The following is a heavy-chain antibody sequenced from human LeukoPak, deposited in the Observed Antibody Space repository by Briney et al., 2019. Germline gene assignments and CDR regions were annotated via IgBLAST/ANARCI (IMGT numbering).Heavy chain of an antibody. CDR1: GYSISSGYY. J-gene: IGHJ4*02. D-gene: IGHD2-2*01. Sequence: SETLSLTCTVSGYSISSGYYWGWIRQPPGKGLEWIGSIYHSGSTCYNPSLKSRGTISVDTSKNQFSLKLSSVTAADTAVYYCARHAPMGYCSSTSCWGFDYWGQGTLVTVSS. CDR3: ARHAPMGYCSSTSCWGFDY. V-gene: IGHV4-38-2*02. CDR2: IYHSGST.